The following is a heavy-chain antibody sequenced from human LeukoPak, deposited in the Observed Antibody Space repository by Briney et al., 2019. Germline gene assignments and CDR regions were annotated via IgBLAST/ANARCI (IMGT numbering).Heavy chain of an antibody. Sequence: ASVKVSCKASGHTLTGYHMYWVRQAPGEGLEWMGWINPNSGATNYVQKFQGRVNMTRDTSISTAYMELSRLRSDDTAVYYCARSFSDGSGSYPHEAFHVWGQGTLVIVSS. J-gene: IGHJ3*01. CDR3: ARSFSDGSGSYPHEAFHV. D-gene: IGHD3-10*01. CDR1: GHTLTGYH. CDR2: INPNSGAT. V-gene: IGHV1-2*02.